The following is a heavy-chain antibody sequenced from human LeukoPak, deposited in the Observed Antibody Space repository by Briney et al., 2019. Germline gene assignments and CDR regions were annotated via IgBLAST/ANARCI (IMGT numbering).Heavy chain of an antibody. CDR3: AKSITMAPNYYYGMDV. CDR2: IYSSGSP. D-gene: IGHD3-10*01. V-gene: IGHV4-4*07. J-gene: IGHJ6*02. CDR1: GGSISSYY. Sequence: SETLSLTCTVSGGSISSYYWGWFRQPAGKGLEWIGRIYSSGSPNYNPSFKSRVTLSVDTSKNQFTLKLSSVTAADTAVYYCAKSITMAPNYYYGMDVWGQGTTATVSS.